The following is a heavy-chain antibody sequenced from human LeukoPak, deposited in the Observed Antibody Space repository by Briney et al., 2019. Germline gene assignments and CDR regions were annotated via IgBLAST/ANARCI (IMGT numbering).Heavy chain of an antibody. Sequence: PGGSLRLSCAASGFTFSSYWMHWVRQAPGKGLVWVSRIKGDGNTNYADSVKGRFTISRDNATNTESLQMNSRRAEDTGVYYCARAPSEIGGYYPEYFRHWGQGTLVTVSS. CDR1: GFTFSSYW. CDR2: IKGDGNT. D-gene: IGHD3-22*01. CDR3: ARAPSEIGGYYPEYFRH. V-gene: IGHV3-74*01. J-gene: IGHJ1*01.